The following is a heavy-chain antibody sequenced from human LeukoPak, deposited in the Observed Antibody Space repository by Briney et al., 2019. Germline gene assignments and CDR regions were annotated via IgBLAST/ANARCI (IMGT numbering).Heavy chain of an antibody. CDR1: GYSFMTYW. CDR2: IYPGDSDT. D-gene: IGHD2/OR15-2a*01. V-gene: IGHV5-51*04. Sequence: GESLKISCQASGYSFMTYWIGWVRQMPGKGLEWMAIIYPGDSDTKYSPSFQDQVTISAHKPLHTAYLHWRSLKASDTAMYYCASLSMIDTFDIWGLGTVVTVSS. J-gene: IGHJ3*02. CDR3: ASLSMIDTFDI.